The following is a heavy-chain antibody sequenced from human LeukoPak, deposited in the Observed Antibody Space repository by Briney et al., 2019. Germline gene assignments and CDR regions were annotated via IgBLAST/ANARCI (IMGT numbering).Heavy chain of an antibody. CDR3: ARDYGVSSGY. CDR2: IYHIGST. J-gene: IGHJ4*02. D-gene: IGHD4-23*01. V-gene: IGHV4-38-2*02. Sequence: PSETLSLTRTVSGYAISSGYYWGWIRQPPGQGLEWIGSIYHIGSTFYNPSLHSRVTISVDTSKNQFSLKLSSVTAADTAVYYWARDYGVSSGYWGQGTLVTVSS. CDR1: GYAISSGYY.